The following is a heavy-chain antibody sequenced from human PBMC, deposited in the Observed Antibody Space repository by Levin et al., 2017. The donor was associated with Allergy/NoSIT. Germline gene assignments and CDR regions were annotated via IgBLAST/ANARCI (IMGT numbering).Heavy chain of an antibody. V-gene: IGHV3-15*01. CDR2: IKSKTYDGTT. CDR3: TSGYCSGGRCFTFYFDY. Sequence: LSLTCAASGFTFSNAWMSWVRQAPGKGLEWVGRIKSKTYDGTTDYAAHVKGRFTISRDDSESTLYLQMNSLKSEDTAVYYCTSGYCSGGRCFTFYFDYWGQGTLVTVSS. J-gene: IGHJ4*02. CDR1: GFTFSNAW. D-gene: IGHD2-15*01.